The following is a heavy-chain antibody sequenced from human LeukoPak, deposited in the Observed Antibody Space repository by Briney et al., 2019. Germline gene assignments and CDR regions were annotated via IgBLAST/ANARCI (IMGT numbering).Heavy chain of an antibody. D-gene: IGHD5-18*01. CDR1: GFTCSSYG. J-gene: IGHJ4*02. V-gene: IGHV3-48*02. CDR3: ARARGYNHGPQDYYFDY. Sequence: QPGGSLRLSCAASGFTCSSYGMTWVRQAPGKGLEWVSYIRSSSSTMYYADSVKGRFTISRDNAQSSLYLQMSSLRDEDTAVYYCARARGYNHGPQDYYFDYWGQGTLVTVSS. CDR2: IRSSSSTM.